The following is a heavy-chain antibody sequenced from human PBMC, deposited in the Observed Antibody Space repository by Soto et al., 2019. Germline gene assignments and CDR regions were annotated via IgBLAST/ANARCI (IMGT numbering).Heavy chain of an antibody. D-gene: IGHD6-13*01. CDR2: VYYSGNT. CDR1: GGYIRRYY. Sequence: QVQLQESGPGLVKPSETLSLTGTVSGGYIRRYYWSWIRQPPGKGLEWIGYVYYSGNTNYNPSLESRVTISVDTSRNRFSLNLTSATAADTAVYYCALKGEAASYAHYYMDVWGRGTAVTFS. CDR3: ALKGEAASYAHYYMDV. J-gene: IGHJ6*03. V-gene: IGHV4-59*01.